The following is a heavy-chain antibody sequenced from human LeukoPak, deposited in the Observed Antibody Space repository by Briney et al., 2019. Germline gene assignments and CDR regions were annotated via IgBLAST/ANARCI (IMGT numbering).Heavy chain of an antibody. Sequence: SETLSLTCTVSGGSISSYYWSWIRQPPGKGLEWFGYIYYSGSTNYNPSLKSRGTISVDTSKNQFSLKLSSVTAADTAVYYCARRRNYGGYYFDYWGQGTLVTVSS. CDR1: GGSISSYY. CDR2: IYYSGST. J-gene: IGHJ4*02. V-gene: IGHV4-59*01. CDR3: ARRRNYGGYYFDY. D-gene: IGHD1-7*01.